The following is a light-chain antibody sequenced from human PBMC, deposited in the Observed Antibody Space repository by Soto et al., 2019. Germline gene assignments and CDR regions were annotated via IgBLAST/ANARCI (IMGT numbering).Light chain of an antibody. CDR1: QSISSW. Sequence: DIQMTQSPSTLSASVGDRVTITCRASQSISSWLAWYQQKPGKAPKLLIYDASSLESGVPSRFSGSGSGTEFTLTISSLQPDDFATYYCQQYNRYPWTFGKVTEV. J-gene: IGKJ1*01. CDR3: QQYNRYPWT. V-gene: IGKV1-5*01. CDR2: DAS.